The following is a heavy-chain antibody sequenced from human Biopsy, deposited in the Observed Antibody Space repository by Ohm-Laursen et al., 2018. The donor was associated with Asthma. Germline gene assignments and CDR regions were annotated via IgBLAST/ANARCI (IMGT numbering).Heavy chain of an antibody. J-gene: IGHJ6*02. CDR1: GGTFSNFA. CDR3: ARCQVGYSSGWSLLLKKIYYSGMDV. Sequence: SSVEVSCKTPGGTFSNFAISWVRQAPGQGLEWLGGIMTVFGTTNYAQKFQGRVTITADESTSTAYMEVTSLRSEDTAIYYCARCQVGYSSGWSLLLKKIYYSGMDVWGQGTAVTVSS. D-gene: IGHD6-19*01. V-gene: IGHV1-69*01. CDR2: IMTVFGTT.